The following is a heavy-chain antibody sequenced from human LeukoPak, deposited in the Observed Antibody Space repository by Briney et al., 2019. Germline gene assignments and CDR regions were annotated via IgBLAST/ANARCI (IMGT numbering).Heavy chain of an antibody. Sequence: PETLSLTCAVYGGSFGGYYWSWIRQPPGKGLEGIGEINHSGSTNYNPSLKSRVTISVDTSKNQFSLKLSSVTAADTAVYYCASHIVVVTATLYNWFDPWGQGTLVTVSS. CDR2: INHSGST. J-gene: IGHJ5*02. V-gene: IGHV4-34*01. CDR3: ASHIVVVTATLYNWFDP. D-gene: IGHD2-21*02. CDR1: GGSFGGYY.